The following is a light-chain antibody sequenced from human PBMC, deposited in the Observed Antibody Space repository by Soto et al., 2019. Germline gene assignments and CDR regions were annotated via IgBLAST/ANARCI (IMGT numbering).Light chain of an antibody. J-gene: IGKJ1*01. V-gene: IGKV3-15*01. CDR3: QQYNNWPGT. CDR2: GAS. Sequence: EIVLTQSPGTLSVSPGERATLSCRASQSVSSKLAWYQQKPGQAPRLLFYGASTGATGIPARFSGSGSETDFTLSISSLQSEDFALYYCQQYNNWPGTFGQGTQVEIK. CDR1: QSVSSK.